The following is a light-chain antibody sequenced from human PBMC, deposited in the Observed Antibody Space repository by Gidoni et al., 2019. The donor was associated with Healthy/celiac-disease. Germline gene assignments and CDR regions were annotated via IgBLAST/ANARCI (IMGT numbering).Light chain of an antibody. V-gene: IGKV1-27*01. CDR1: QGISNY. Sequence: DIQMTKSPSSLSASVGDIVTITCRASQGISNYLAWYQQKPGKVPKLLIYAASTLQSGVPSRFRGSGSGTDFTLTISSLPPEDVATYYCQKYNSAPLTFGQGTKVEIK. J-gene: IGKJ1*01. CDR3: QKYNSAPLT. CDR2: AAS.